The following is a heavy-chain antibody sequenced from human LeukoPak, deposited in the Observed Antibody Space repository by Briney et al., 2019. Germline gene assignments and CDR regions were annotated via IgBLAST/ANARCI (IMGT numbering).Heavy chain of an antibody. Sequence: ASVKVSCKASGYTFTSYGIRWVRQAPGQGVEWMGWISAYNGNTNYAQKLQGRVTMTTDTSTGTAYMELRSLRSDDTAVYYCARGVGLGVLIIHFDYWGQGTLVTVSS. V-gene: IGHV1-18*01. CDR3: ARGVGLGVLIIHFDY. J-gene: IGHJ4*02. D-gene: IGHD3-3*01. CDR1: GYTFTSYG. CDR2: ISAYNGNT.